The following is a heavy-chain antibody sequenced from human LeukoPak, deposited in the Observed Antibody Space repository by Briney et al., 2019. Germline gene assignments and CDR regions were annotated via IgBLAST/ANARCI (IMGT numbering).Heavy chain of an antibody. CDR2: IIPIFGTA. CDR3: ARVYGDHQDLKYYFDY. Sequence: ASVKVSCKASGGTFSSYAISWVRQAPGQGLEWMGGIIPIFGTANYAQKFQGRVTITTDKSTSTAYMELSSLRSEDTAVYYCARVYGDHQDLKYYFDYWGQGTLVTVSS. D-gene: IGHD4-17*01. CDR1: GGTFSSYA. V-gene: IGHV1-69*05. J-gene: IGHJ4*02.